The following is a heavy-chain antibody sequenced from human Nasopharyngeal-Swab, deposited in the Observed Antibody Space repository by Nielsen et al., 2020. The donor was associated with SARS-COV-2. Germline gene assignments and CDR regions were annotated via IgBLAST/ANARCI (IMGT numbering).Heavy chain of an antibody. Sequence: WVRQAPGQRLEWMGRINPNSGGTNYAQKFQGRVTMTRDTSISTAYMELSRLRSDDTAVYYCARDPRAPDYGMDVWGQGTTVTVSS. V-gene: IGHV1-2*06. J-gene: IGHJ6*02. CDR3: ARDPRAPDYGMDV. CDR2: INPNSGGT.